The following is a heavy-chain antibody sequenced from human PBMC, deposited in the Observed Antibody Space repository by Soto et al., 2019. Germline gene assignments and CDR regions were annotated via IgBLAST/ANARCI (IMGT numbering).Heavy chain of an antibody. CDR2: ISYDGSNK. V-gene: IGHV3-30-3*01. Sequence: QVQLVESGGGVVQPGRSLRLSCAASGFTFSSYAMHWVRQAPGKGLEWVAVISYDGSNKYYADSVKGRFTISRDNSKNTLYLQMNSLRAEDTAVYYCARVQGHQRVRSDDYWGQGTLVTVSS. D-gene: IGHD6-13*01. J-gene: IGHJ4*02. CDR1: GFTFSSYA. CDR3: ARVQGHQRVRSDDY.